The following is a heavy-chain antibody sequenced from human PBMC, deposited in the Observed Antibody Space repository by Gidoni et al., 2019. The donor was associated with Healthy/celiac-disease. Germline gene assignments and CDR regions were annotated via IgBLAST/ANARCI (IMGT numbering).Heavy chain of an antibody. CDR1: GFTFDDYA. CDR3: AKSRGAAAGTGVDYYYYGMDV. Sequence: EVQLVESGGGLVQPGRSLRLSCAASGFTFDDYAMPWGRQAPGKGLEWVSGISWNSGSIGYADSVKGRFTISRDNAKNSLYLQMNSLRAEDTALYYCAKSRGAAAGTGVDYYYYGMDVWGQGTTVTVSS. V-gene: IGHV3-9*01. CDR2: ISWNSGSI. D-gene: IGHD6-13*01. J-gene: IGHJ6*02.